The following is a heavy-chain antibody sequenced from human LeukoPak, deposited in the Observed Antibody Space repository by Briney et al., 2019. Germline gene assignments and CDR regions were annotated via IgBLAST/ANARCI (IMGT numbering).Heavy chain of an antibody. J-gene: IGHJ6*02. CDR2: LGSAGDK. CDR1: GFTLSDYD. Sequence: GGSLRLSRAASGFTLSDYDIHWVRQPIGKGLDWVSGLGSAGDKYHAGSERGRFTISREDAENSVYLQMNGLRSEDTAIYYCARAKRETSTRPWTSGMDVWGQGTRVTVSS. CDR3: ARAKRETSTRPWTSGMDV. D-gene: IGHD3/OR15-3a*01. V-gene: IGHV3-13*01.